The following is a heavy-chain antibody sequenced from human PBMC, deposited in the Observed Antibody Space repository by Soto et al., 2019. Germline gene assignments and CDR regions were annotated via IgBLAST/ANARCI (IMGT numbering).Heavy chain of an antibody. CDR3: ARDLDSSGWEYYYYGMDV. CDR1: GDSVSSSSSA. D-gene: IGHD6-19*01. Sequence: QTLSLTCAISGDSVSSSSSAWNWIRQSPSRGLEWLGRTYYRSKWYNDYAVSVKSRITINPDTSKNQFSLQLNSVTPEDTAVYYCARDLDSSGWEYYYYGMDVWGQGTTVTVSS. CDR2: TYYRSKWYN. J-gene: IGHJ6*02. V-gene: IGHV6-1*01.